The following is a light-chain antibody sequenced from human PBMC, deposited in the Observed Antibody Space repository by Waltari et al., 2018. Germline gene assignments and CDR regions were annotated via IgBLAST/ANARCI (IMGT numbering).Light chain of an antibody. J-gene: IGLJ2*01. CDR1: YSNIGSNV. V-gene: IGLV1-44*01. CDR2: STD. CDR3: ATWDDRLTGVL. Sequence: QSLLTQPPSASGTPGQRVTISCSGSYSNIGSNVVNWYQQLPGAAPRLLIYSTDQRPSGVPDRFCGSKSGTAASLAISGFQSEDEADYYCATWDDRLTGVLFGGGTKVTVL.